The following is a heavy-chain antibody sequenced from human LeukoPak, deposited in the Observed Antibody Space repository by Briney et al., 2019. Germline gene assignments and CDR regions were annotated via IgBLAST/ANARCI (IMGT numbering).Heavy chain of an antibody. CDR1: GGSISSSTYY. D-gene: IGHD2-2*01. CDR2: IYYRGST. Sequence: SETLSLTCTVSGGSISSSTYYWGWIRQPPGKGLEWIGSIYYRGSTYYNPSLKSRVTISVDTSKNQFSLKLSSVTAADTAVYYCARHPRLGYCSSNSCYDYWGQGTLVTVSS. CDR3: ARHPRLGYCSSNSCYDY. V-gene: IGHV4-39*01. J-gene: IGHJ4*02.